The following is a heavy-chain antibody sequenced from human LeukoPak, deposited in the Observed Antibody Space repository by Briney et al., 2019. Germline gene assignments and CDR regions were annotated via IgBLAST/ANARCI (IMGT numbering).Heavy chain of an antibody. V-gene: IGHV3-30*02. CDR3: ASQPLPNYDILTGYSVPSAFDY. Sequence: PGGSLRLSCAASGFTFNNYGMQWVRQAPGKGLEWVAFVRYDGSNKYYADSVKGRFTISRDNSKNTLYLQMNSLRAEDTAVYYCASQPLPNYDILTGYSVPSAFDYWGQGTLVTVSS. D-gene: IGHD3-9*01. J-gene: IGHJ4*02. CDR1: GFTFNNYG. CDR2: VRYDGSNK.